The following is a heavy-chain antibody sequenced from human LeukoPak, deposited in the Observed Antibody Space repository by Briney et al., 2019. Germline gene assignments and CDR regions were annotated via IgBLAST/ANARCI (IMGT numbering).Heavy chain of an antibody. D-gene: IGHD2-2*01. CDR3: AREDIVVVPAATNNWFDP. CDR2: IIPIFGTA. J-gene: IGHJ5*02. V-gene: IGHV1-69*13. Sequence: WASVKVSCKASGGTFSSYAISWVRQAPGQGLEWMGGIIPIFGTANYAQKFQGRVTITADESTSTAYMELSSLRSEDTAVYYCAREDIVVVPAATNNWFDPWGQGTLVTVSS. CDR1: GGTFSSYA.